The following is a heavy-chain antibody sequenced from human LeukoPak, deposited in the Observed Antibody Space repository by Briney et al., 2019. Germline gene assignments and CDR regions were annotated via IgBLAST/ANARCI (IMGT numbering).Heavy chain of an antibody. CDR3: ARLGTEFDY. D-gene: IGHD1-1*01. V-gene: IGHV4-34*01. J-gene: IGHJ4*02. CDR1: GGSFSGYY. Sequence: SETLSLTCAVYGGSFSGYYWSWIRQPPGKGLEWIGEINHSGSTNYNPSLKSRVTISVDTSKNQFSLKLSSVTAADTAVYYCARLGTEFDYWGQGTLVTVSS. CDR2: INHSGST.